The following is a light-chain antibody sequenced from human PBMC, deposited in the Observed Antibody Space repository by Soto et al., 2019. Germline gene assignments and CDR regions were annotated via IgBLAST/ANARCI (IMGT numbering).Light chain of an antibody. CDR3: QQFNAYPLT. CDR1: QGISDY. J-gene: IGKJ4*01. V-gene: IGKV1-9*01. Sequence: DIQLTQSPSFLSASVGDRVTISCRASQGISDYLAWYQQKPGKAPKLLIYGASTLQSAVPSRFSGSASGTEFTLPISSLQPEDFATYFCQQFNAYPLTFGGGTKLEIK. CDR2: GAS.